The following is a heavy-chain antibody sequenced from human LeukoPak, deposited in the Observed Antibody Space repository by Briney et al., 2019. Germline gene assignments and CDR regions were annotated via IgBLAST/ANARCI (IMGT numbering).Heavy chain of an antibody. V-gene: IGHV4-39*01. D-gene: IGHD6-19*01. CDR3: ATHGAAAAGGFDP. Sequence: PAETLSLTCTVSGSSISNSGYYWGWIRQPPGKGLEWIATIYYSGSTYYNPSLKSRVTMSVDTSKNQFSLYLISVTASDTAVYYCATHGAAAAGGFDPWGQGTLVAVSS. CDR1: GSSISNSGYY. CDR2: IYYSGST. J-gene: IGHJ5*02.